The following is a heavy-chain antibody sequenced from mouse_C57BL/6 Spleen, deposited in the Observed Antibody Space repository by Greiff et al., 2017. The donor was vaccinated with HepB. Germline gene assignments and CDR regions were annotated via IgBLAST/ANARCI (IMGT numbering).Heavy chain of an antibody. CDR1: GYTFTDYY. J-gene: IGHJ1*03. V-gene: IGHV1-26*01. CDR3: ARSAPYYGSSYRYFDV. Sequence: VQLQQSGPELVKPGASVKISCKASGYTFTDYYMNWVKQSHGKSLEWIGDINPNNGGTSYNQKFKGKATLTVDKSSSTAYMELRSLTSEDSAVYYCARSAPYYGSSYRYFDVWGTGTTVTVSS. CDR2: INPNNGGT. D-gene: IGHD1-1*01.